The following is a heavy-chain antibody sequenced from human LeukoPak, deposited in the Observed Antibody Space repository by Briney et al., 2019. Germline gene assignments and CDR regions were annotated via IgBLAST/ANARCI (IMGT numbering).Heavy chain of an antibody. CDR1: GFTFSSCS. CDR3: AREAYPYSSGWYSYYVDY. CDR2: ISSSSSYI. Sequence: GGSLRLSSVVSGFTFSSCSMKWVCEGLGKGLEWVSSISSSSSYIYYAESLKGGFSISRDNAKNSLYLQMNSLIAEDTAVYYGAREAYPYSSGWYSYYVDYWGQGTPVTVSS. D-gene: IGHD6-19*01. J-gene: IGHJ4*02. V-gene: IGHV3-21*01.